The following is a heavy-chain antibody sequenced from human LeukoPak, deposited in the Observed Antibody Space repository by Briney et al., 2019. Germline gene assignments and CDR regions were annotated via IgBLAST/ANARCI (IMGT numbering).Heavy chain of an antibody. CDR2: INSDGSNT. CDR3: ARGGSYLSAFDI. J-gene: IGHJ3*02. Sequence: GGSLRLSCAASGFTFTDYWMHWVRQAPGKGLVWVSRINSDGSNTIYADSVKGRFTISRDNAKNTLFLQMNNLRAEDRAVYYCARGGSYLSAFDIWGQGTMVTVSS. CDR1: GFTFTDYW. V-gene: IGHV3-74*01. D-gene: IGHD1-26*01.